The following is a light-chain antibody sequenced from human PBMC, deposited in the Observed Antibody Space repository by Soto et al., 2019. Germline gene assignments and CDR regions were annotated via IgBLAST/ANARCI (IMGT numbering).Light chain of an antibody. CDR2: NAS. Sequence: EIVLTQSPATLSLSPGERATLSCRASQSVGRDYLAWYQQKPGQAPRVVIYNASNRASGIPDRFSGSGSGTDFTLTISRLEPEDFAVYYCQQYGSSPPLTFGGGTKVEIK. CDR1: QSVGRDY. V-gene: IGKV3-20*01. CDR3: QQYGSSPPLT. J-gene: IGKJ4*01.